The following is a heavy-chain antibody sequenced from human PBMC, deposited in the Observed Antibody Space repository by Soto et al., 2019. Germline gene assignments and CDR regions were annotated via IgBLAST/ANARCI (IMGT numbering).Heavy chain of an antibody. V-gene: IGHV1-18*01. J-gene: IGHJ5*02. Sequence: QVQLVQSGAEVKKPGASVKVSCKASGYTFTSYGISWVRQATGQGLEWMGWIRAYNGNTNYAQKLQGTVTMTTDTSTSTAYMELRTLRSDDTAVYYCARVFGDEVYNNWFDPWGQGTLVTVSS. CDR1: GYTFTSYG. CDR3: ARVFGDEVYNNWFDP. CDR2: IRAYNGNT. D-gene: IGHD2-2*02.